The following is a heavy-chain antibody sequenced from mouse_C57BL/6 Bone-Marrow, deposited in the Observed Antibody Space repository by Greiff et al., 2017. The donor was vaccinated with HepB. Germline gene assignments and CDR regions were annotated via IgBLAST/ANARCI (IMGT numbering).Heavy chain of an antibody. CDR3: ARKGDDGFFFAY. CDR1: EYEFPSHD. CDR2: INSDGGST. D-gene: IGHD1-2*01. J-gene: IGHJ3*01. V-gene: IGHV5-2*01. Sequence: EVKVVESGGGLVQPGESLKLSCESNEYEFPSHDMSWVSKTPEKRLELVAAINSDGGSTYYPDTMERRFIISTDNTKKTLYLQISSLRSEDTALYYCARKGDDGFFFAYWGQGTLVTVSA.